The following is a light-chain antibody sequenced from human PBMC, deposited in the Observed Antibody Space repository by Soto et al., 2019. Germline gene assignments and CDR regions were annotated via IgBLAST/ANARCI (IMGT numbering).Light chain of an antibody. V-gene: IGLV2-14*01. CDR1: SSDVGGYNY. J-gene: IGLJ1*01. CDR2: DVS. CDR3: NSYTTSNTRLIV. Sequence: QSALTQPASVSGSPGQSITISCTGTSSDVGGYNYVSWYQQHPGKAPKFMIYDVSNRPSGVSARFSGSKSGNTASLTISGLQADDEADYYCNSYTTSNTRLIVVGTGTKLTVL.